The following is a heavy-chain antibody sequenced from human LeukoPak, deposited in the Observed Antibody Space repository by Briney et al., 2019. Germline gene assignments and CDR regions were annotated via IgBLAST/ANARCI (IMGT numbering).Heavy chain of an antibody. CDR2: IYHSGST. CDR1: GGSISSGGYS. V-gene: IGHV4-30-2*01. CDR3: ARDYYDSSGYYFSPPDDAFDV. D-gene: IGHD3-22*01. J-gene: IGHJ3*01. Sequence: PSQTLSLTCAVSGGSISSGGYSWSWIRQPPGKGLEWIGYIYHSGSTYYNPSLKSRVTISVDRSKNQFSLKLSSVTAADTAVYHCARDYYDSSGYYFSPPDDAFDVWGQGTMVTVSS.